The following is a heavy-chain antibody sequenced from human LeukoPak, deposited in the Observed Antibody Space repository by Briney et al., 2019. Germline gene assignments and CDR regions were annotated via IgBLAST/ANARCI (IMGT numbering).Heavy chain of an antibody. J-gene: IGHJ3*02. CDR2: INPNSGGT. V-gene: IGHV1-2*02. Sequence: ASVKVSCKASGYIFTDYYMHWVRQAPGQGLEWMGWINPNSGGTNYAQKFQGRVTMTRDTSISTAYMELSRLRSDDTAVYYCAREYGGGTPRSAFDIWGQGTMVTVSS. CDR3: AREYGGGTPRSAFDI. D-gene: IGHD2-21*01. CDR1: GYIFTDYY.